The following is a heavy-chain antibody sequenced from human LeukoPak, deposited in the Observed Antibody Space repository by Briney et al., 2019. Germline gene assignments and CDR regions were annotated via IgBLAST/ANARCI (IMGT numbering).Heavy chain of an antibody. CDR2: IYYSGST. V-gene: IGHV4-39*01. CDR1: GGSISISSYY. D-gene: IGHD2-2*01. Sequence: SETLSLTCTVSGGSISISSYYWGWIRQPPGKGLEWIGSIYYSGSTYYNPSLKSRVTISVATSKNQFSLKLSSVTAADTAVYYRARHLYCSSTSCPNWFDPWGQGTLVTVSS. CDR3: ARHLYCSSTSCPNWFDP. J-gene: IGHJ5*02.